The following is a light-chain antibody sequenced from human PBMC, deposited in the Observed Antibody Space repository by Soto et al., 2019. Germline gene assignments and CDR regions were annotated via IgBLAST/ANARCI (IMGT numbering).Light chain of an antibody. Sequence: EIVLTQSPATLSLSPGGRCTLSCRASQSVSSYLAWYQQKPRQAPMLLIYDPSNRATGIPARFSGSGSGTDFTLTISSLEHEDFAVYYCQQRSNWPPITFGQGTRLEIK. CDR3: QQRSNWPPIT. CDR1: QSVSSY. V-gene: IGKV3-11*01. J-gene: IGKJ5*01. CDR2: DPS.